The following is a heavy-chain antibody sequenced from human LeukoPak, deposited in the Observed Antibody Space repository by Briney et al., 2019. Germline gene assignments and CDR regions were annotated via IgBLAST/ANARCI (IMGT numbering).Heavy chain of an antibody. CDR2: ITGSGGST. Sequence: EGSLRLSCAASGFTFRSYAMSWVRQAPGKGLEWVSYITGSGGSTLYADSVKGRFTVSRDNSKNTLYLQMNSLRAEDTAVYYCAKGLNVASSFFDYWGQGTLVTVSS. J-gene: IGHJ4*02. CDR3: AKGLNVASSFFDY. CDR1: GFTFRSYA. V-gene: IGHV3-23*01. D-gene: IGHD2-15*01.